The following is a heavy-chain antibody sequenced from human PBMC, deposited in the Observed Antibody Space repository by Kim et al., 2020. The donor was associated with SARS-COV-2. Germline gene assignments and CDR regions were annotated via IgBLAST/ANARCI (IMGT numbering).Heavy chain of an antibody. J-gene: IGHJ3*02. Sequence: SETLSLTCTVSGGSISSYYWSWIRQPPGKGLEWIGYIYYSGSTNYNPSLKSRVTISVDKSKNQFSLKLSSVTAADTAVYYCARHGHGRAFDIWGQGTMVTVSS. CDR2: IYYSGST. V-gene: IGHV4-59*08. CDR1: GGSISSYY. CDR3: ARHGHGRAFDI.